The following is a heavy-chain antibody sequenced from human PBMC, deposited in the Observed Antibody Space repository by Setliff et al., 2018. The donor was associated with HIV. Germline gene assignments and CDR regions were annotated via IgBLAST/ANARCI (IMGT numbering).Heavy chain of an antibody. J-gene: IGHJ6*04. CDR3: LVAVEEDV. D-gene: IGHD5-12*01. CDR1: GFTFGDYA. V-gene: IGHV3-21*01. Sequence: PGGSLRLSCTASGFTFGDYAMSWVRQAPGKGLEWVSSISSSSSYIYYADSVKGRFTISRDNAKNSLYLQMNSLRAEDTAVYYCLVAVEEDVWGKGTTVTVSS. CDR2: ISSSSSYI.